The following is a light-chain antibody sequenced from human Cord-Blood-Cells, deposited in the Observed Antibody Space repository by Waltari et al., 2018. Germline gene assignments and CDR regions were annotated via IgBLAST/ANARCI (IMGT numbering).Light chain of an antibody. CDR3: QQYGSSPPYT. J-gene: IGKJ2*01. V-gene: IGKV3-20*01. CDR1: QSVSSSY. Sequence: EIVLTQSPGTLSLSPGERATLSCRASQSVSSSYLAWYQQKTGQAPRLLIYGASSRATGIPDRCSGSGSWTDFTLTISRLEPEDVAVYYCQQYGSSPPYTFGQGTKLEIK. CDR2: GAS.